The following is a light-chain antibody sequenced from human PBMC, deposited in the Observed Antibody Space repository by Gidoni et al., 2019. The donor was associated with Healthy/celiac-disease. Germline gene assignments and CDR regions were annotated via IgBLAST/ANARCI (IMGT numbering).Light chain of an antibody. J-gene: IGKJ1*01. CDR2: KAS. CDR1: QSIGSW. Sequence: DIQMTQSPSTLSASVGYRVTITCRASQSIGSWLAWYQQKPGKAPNLLIYKASYLESGVPSRFSGHGSGTQFTLTISSLQPDDFATYHCQHYNSLWTFGQGTKVEIK. V-gene: IGKV1-5*03. CDR3: QHYNSLWT.